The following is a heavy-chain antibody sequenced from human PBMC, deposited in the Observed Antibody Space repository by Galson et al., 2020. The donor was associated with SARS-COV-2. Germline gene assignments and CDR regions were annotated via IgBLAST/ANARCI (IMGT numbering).Heavy chain of an antibody. V-gene: IGHV3-30-3*01. CDR2: ISYDGSNK. CDR1: GFTFSSYA. D-gene: IGHD2-2*01. J-gene: IGHJ6*02. CDR3: ARDPGLPAAIYYGMDV. Sequence: GGSLRLSCAASGFTFSSYAMHWVRQAPGKGLEWVAVISYDGSNKYYADSVKGRFTISRDNSKNTLYLQMNSLRAEDTAVYYCARDPGLPAAIYYGMDVWGQGTTVTVSS.